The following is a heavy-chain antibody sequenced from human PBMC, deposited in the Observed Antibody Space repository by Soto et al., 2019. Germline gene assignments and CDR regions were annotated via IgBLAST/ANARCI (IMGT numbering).Heavy chain of an antibody. CDR3: ARDKKGIAVVVPFDP. CDR2: ISSSSTI. V-gene: IGHV3-48*02. J-gene: IGHJ5*02. Sequence: SGGSLRLSCAASGFTFSSYSMNWVRQAPGKGLEWVSYISSSSTIYYADSVKGRFTISRDNAKNSLYLQMNSLRDEDTAVYYCARDKKGIAVVVPFDPWGQGTLVTVSS. CDR1: GFTFSSYS. D-gene: IGHD6-19*01.